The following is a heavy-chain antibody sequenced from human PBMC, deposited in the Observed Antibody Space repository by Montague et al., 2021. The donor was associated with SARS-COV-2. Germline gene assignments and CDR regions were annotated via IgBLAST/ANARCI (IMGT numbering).Heavy chain of an antibody. CDR1: GGSISSSSYY. D-gene: IGHD2-2*01. Sequence: SETLSLTCTVSGGSISSSSYYWGWIRQPPGKGLEWIGSIYYSGSTYYNPSLKSRVTISVDTSKNQFSLKLSSVTAADTAVYYCARRRSQEIVVVPAAPPVFHYPYYMDVWGKGTPVTVSS. CDR3: ARRRSQEIVVVPAAPPVFHYPYYMDV. CDR2: IYYSGST. V-gene: IGHV4-39*01. J-gene: IGHJ6*03.